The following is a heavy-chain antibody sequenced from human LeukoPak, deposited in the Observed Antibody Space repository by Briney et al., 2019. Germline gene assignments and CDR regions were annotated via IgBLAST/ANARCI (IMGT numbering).Heavy chain of an antibody. Sequence: GGSLRLXCAASGFTFDDYAMHWVRQAPGKDLEWVSGISWNSGSIGYADSVKGRFTISRDNAKNSLYLQMNSLRAEDMALYYCAKGRTYSSSSYFDYWGQGTLVTVSS. J-gene: IGHJ4*02. CDR3: AKGRTYSSSSYFDY. CDR1: GFTFDDYA. V-gene: IGHV3-9*03. D-gene: IGHD6-6*01. CDR2: ISWNSGSI.